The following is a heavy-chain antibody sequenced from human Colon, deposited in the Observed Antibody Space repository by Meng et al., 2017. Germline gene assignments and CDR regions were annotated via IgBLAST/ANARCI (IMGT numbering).Heavy chain of an antibody. V-gene: IGHV3-72*01. CDR2: IRRPSNGYST. Sequence: EVQLVESGGGLVQPGGSLRLSCAASGFTFSDPYMDWVRQAPGKGLEWVGRIRRPSNGYSTEYAASVKGRFIISRDDSKNSLYLQMHSLKMEDTAVYHCARGQNGYANWYCDLWGRGTLVTVSS. CDR1: GFTFSDPY. D-gene: IGHD3-16*01. J-gene: IGHJ2*01. CDR3: ARGQNGYANWYCDL.